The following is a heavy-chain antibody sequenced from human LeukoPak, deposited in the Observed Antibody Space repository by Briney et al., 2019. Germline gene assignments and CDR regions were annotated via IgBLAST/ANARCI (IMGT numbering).Heavy chain of an antibody. D-gene: IGHD1-26*01. J-gene: IGHJ4*02. CDR3: AKLFGMGASVFDY. Sequence: GGSLRLSCAASGFTFSSYGMHWVRQAPGKGLEWVAVISYDGSNKYYADSVKGRFTISRDNSKNTLYLQMNSLRVEDTAVYYCAKLFGMGASVFDYWGQGTLVTVSS. V-gene: IGHV3-30*18. CDR1: GFTFSSYG. CDR2: ISYDGSNK.